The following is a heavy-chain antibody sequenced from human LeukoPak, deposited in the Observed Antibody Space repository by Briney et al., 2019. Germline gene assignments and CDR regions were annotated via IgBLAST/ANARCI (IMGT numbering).Heavy chain of an antibody. CDR3: ARAAAAFDY. Sequence: GGSLRLSCAASGFTFSSYAMSWVRQAPGKGLEWVSVIYSGGSTYYADSVKGRFTISRDNSKNTLYLQMNSLRAEDTAVYYCARAAAAFDYWGQGTLVTVSS. V-gene: IGHV3-53*01. CDR1: GFTFSSYA. D-gene: IGHD2-2*01. CDR2: IYSGGST. J-gene: IGHJ4*02.